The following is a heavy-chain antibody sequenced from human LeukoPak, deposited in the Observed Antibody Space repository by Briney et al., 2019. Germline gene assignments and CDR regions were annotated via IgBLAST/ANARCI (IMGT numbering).Heavy chain of an antibody. V-gene: IGHV3-23*01. D-gene: IGHD3-22*01. CDR3: AKDIVRYYYDSSGYYQFDY. Sequence: GGSLRLPCAASGFTFSSYAMSWVRQAPGKGLEWVSAISGSGGSTYYADSVKGRFTISRDNSKNTLYLQMNSLRAEDTAVYYCAKDIVRYYYDSSGYYQFDYWGQGTLVTVSS. J-gene: IGHJ4*02. CDR2: ISGSGGST. CDR1: GFTFSSYA.